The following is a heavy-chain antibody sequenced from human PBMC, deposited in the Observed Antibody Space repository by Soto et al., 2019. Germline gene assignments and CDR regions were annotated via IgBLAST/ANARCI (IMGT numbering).Heavy chain of an antibody. Sequence: GGSLRLSCAASGFTISSHWMHCVRRAPGKGLVWVSRINVDGSSTNYADSVKGRFTISRDNARNRLYLQMNSLRADDTAVYYWARPLTPAALPKSSLVEVCGQGSQVTVTS. V-gene: IGHV3-74*01. CDR2: INVDGSST. D-gene: IGHD2-8*02. J-gene: IGHJ1*01. CDR1: GFTISSHW. CDR3: ARPLTPAALPKSSLVEV.